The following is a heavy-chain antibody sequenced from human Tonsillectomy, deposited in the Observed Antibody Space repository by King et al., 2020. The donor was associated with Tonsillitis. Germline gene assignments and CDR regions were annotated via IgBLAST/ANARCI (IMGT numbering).Heavy chain of an antibody. CDR3: ARDGNGHFDY. D-gene: IGHD1-1*01. J-gene: IGHJ4*02. CDR2: IIGSTNTV. Sequence: EVQLVESGGGLVQPGGSLRLSCAASGFTFSIYNMNWVRQAPGKGLEWISYIIGSTNTVSYADSVKGRFTISRDNAKNSLYLQMNSLRDEDTAVYYCARDGNGHFDYWGQGALVTVSS. CDR1: GFTFSIYN. V-gene: IGHV3-48*02.